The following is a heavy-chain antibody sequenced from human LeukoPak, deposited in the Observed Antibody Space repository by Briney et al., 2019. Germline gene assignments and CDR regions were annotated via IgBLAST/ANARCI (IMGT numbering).Heavy chain of an antibody. V-gene: IGHV3-23*01. D-gene: IGHD3-22*01. CDR2: ISDSGGST. CDR3: EKSRRVGSSGRTDY. Sequence: GGSLRLSCAASGFTFSSYVVSWVRQAPGKGLEWVAAISDSGGSTYYADSVKGRFTISRDNSKNTLYLQMNSLRAEDTAVYYCEKSRRVGSSGRTDYWGQGTLVTVCS. J-gene: IGHJ4*02. CDR1: GFTFSSYV.